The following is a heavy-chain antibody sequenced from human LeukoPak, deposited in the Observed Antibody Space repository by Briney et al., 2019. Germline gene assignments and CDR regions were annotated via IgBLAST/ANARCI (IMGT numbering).Heavy chain of an antibody. CDR2: IGNLLYGGST. CDR1: GASMTSTIYY. D-gene: IGHD6-19*01. V-gene: IGHV4-39*01. J-gene: IGHJ4*02. CDR3: ARGSRAVADNFDY. Sequence: SETLSLTRTVSGASMTSTIYYWGWIRQTPGKGLEWIGNIGNLLYGGSTYYSPSLQSRVTISVDTSKNQLSLKLSSVTAADTAVYYCARGSRAVADNFDYWGQGTLVTVSS.